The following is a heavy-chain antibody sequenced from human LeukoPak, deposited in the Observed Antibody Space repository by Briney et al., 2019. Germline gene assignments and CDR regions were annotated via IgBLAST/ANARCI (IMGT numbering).Heavy chain of an antibody. J-gene: IGHJ4*02. CDR1: GFTFKDYA. CDR3: ARGGFTGTSCPYFDY. Sequence: PGGSLRLSCTASGFTFKDYAMYWVRQAPGKGLEWVSGISWNSGTTDYADSVKGRFTVSKDNAKNTVYLQMNSLRAEDTAIYFCARGGFTGTSCPYFDYWGQGTLVTVSS. V-gene: IGHV3-9*01. D-gene: IGHD2-2*01. CDR2: ISWNSGTT.